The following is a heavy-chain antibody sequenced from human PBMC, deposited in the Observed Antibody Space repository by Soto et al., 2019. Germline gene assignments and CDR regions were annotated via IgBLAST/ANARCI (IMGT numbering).Heavy chain of an antibody. CDR3: ARQADYYDSTPYYFDY. CDR2: IYPGDSDT. J-gene: IGHJ4*02. Sequence: PGESLKISFKGSGYSFTSYWIGWVRQMPGKGLEWMGIIYPGDSDTRYSPSFQGQVTISADKSISTAYLQWSSLKASDTAMYYCARQADYYDSTPYYFDYWGQGTLVTVSS. CDR1: GYSFTSYW. D-gene: IGHD3-22*01. V-gene: IGHV5-51*01.